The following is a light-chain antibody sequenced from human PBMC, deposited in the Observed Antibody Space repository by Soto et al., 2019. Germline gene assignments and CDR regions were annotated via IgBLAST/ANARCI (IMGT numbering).Light chain of an antibody. J-gene: IGKJ4*01. CDR3: QQANSFPPT. CDR2: SAS. CDR1: QGFSTW. Sequence: DIKMTQSPSSVSASVGDRVTITCRASQGFSTWLAWYRRKPGRAPELLIYSASSLHSGVPSRFSGSGSGTDFTLTISSLQPEDFATYYCQQANSFPPTFGGGTEVEIK. V-gene: IGKV1-12*01.